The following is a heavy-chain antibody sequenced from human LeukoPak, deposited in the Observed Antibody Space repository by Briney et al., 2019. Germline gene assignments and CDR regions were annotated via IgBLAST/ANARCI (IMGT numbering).Heavy chain of an antibody. D-gene: IGHD2-15*01. CDR1: GFTFSDYA. Sequence: PGRSLRLSCAASGFTFSDYAMHWVRQAPGKGLEWVAVISYDGSNKYYADSVKGRFTISRDNSKNTLYLQMNSLRAEDTAVYYCAREGAYCSGGSCQTNFDYWGQGTLVTVSS. CDR2: ISYDGSNK. J-gene: IGHJ4*02. V-gene: IGHV3-30-3*01. CDR3: AREGAYCSGGSCQTNFDY.